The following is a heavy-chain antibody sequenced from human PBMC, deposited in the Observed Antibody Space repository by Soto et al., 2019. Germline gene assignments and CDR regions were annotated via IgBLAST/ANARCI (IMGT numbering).Heavy chain of an antibody. D-gene: IGHD6-19*01. CDR2: INPNSGGT. V-gene: IGHV1-2*04. J-gene: IGHJ4*02. CDR1: GYTFTGHY. Sequence: ASVKVSCKASGYTFTGHYMHWVRQAPGQGLEWMGWINPNSGGTNYAQKFQGWVTMTRDTSISTAYMELSRLRSDETAVYYCARGRAVAGTFDYWGGGTLVTVSS. CDR3: ARGRAVAGTFDY.